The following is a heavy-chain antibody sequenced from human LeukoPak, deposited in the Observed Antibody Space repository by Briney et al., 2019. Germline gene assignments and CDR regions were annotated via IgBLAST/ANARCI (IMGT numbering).Heavy chain of an antibody. V-gene: IGHV4-4*07. J-gene: IGHJ4*02. D-gene: IGHD3-10*01. CDR2: IYARGST. CDR1: GGSISNDY. CDR3: ARGGTYGSGRNQHTTLDY. Sequence: SETLSLTCTVSGGSISNDYWSWIRQAAGKELEWIGRIYARGSTNYSPSLKSRVTISLDKSKNQFSLILNSVTAADTGVYYCARGGTYGSGRNQHTTLDYWGQGALVTVS.